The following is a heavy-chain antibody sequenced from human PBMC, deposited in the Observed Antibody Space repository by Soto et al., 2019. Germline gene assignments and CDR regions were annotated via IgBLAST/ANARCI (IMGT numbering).Heavy chain of an antibody. CDR3: ARGVVGNLVYFDY. D-gene: IGHD2-15*01. V-gene: IGHV5-51*03. CDR1: VYSFTAYW. CDR2: IQPGDSDT. J-gene: IGHJ4*01. Sequence: PGEPLKISCKGFVYSFTAYWIGWVRQMPGKGLEWMGIIQPGDSDTRYSPSFQGQVTISADKSISSAYLQWSSLKASDTAIYYCARGVVGNLVYFDYWGHGTPVILSS.